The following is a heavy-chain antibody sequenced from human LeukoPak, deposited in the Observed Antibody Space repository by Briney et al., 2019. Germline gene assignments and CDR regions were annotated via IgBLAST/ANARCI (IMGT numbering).Heavy chain of an antibody. CDR2: ISAYNGNT. D-gene: IGHD6-13*01. CDR1: GYTFTGYY. J-gene: IGHJ4*02. CDR3: ARDLRIAAAGTNSDY. Sequence: GASVKVSCKASGYTFTGYYMHWVRQAPGQGLEWMGWISAYNGNTNYAQKLQGRVTMTTDTSTSTAYMELRSLRSDDTAVYYCARDLRIAAAGTNSDYWGQGTLVTVSS. V-gene: IGHV1-18*04.